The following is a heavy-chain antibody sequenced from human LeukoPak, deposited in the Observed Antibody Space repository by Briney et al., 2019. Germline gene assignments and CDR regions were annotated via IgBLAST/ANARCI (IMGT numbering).Heavy chain of an antibody. CDR3: ARDFTMVGSPDY. CDR2: VNSDGSGT. D-gene: IGHD4/OR15-4a*01. V-gene: IGHV3-74*01. CDR1: GFTFSSYW. J-gene: IGHJ4*02. Sequence: GGSVSLSCAASGFTFSSYWMHWVRQAPGKGLVWVSRVNSDGSGTSYADSVQGRFIVSRDNAKNTVYLQMNSLTVEDTAVYYCARDFTMVGSPDYWAQRTLVTVSS.